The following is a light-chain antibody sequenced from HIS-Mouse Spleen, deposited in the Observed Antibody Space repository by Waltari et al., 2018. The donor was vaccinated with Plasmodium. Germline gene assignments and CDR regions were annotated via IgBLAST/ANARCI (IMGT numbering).Light chain of an antibody. CDR2: EGS. CDR1: SSDVGRYNL. J-gene: IGLJ2*01. Sequence: ALTQPASVSGSPGQSITISCTGTSSDVGRYNLVSWYQQHPGKAPKLMIYEGSKRPSGVSNRFSGSKSGNTASLTISGLQAEDEADYYCCSYAGSRVFGGGTKLTVL. V-gene: IGLV2-23*01. CDR3: CSYAGSRV.